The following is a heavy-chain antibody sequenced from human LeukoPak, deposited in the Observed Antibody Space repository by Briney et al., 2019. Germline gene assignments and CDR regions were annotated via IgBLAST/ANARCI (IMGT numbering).Heavy chain of an antibody. CDR3: AKLKNDFSHYYYYYMDV. V-gene: IGHV4-38-2*01. Sequence: PSETLSLTCAVSGYSISSGNYWGWIRQPPGKGLEWIGGTYHSGTAYYNPSLKSRVTISVDTSKNQFSLNLSSVTAADTAVYYCAKLKNDFSHYYYYYMDVWGKGTTVTVSS. CDR2: TYHSGTA. D-gene: IGHD2-21*02. CDR1: GYSISSGNY. J-gene: IGHJ6*03.